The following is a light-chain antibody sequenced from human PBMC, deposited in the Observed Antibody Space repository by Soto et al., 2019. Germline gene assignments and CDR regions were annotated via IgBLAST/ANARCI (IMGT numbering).Light chain of an antibody. V-gene: IGLV2-14*01. CDR3: SSKTSSRTPFV. CDR1: SSDVGGYNY. CDR2: EVN. Sequence: QSVLTQPASVSVSPGQSITMSCTGTSSDVGGYNYVSWYQQHPGNAPRLMIYEVNNRPSGVPNRFSGSKSGNTASLTISGLQAEDEADYYCSSKTSSRTPFVFGTGTKVTVL. J-gene: IGLJ1*01.